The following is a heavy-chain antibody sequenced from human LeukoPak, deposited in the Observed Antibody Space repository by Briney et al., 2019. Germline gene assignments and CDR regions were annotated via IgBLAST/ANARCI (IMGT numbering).Heavy chain of an antibody. V-gene: IGHV4-39*07. Sequence: SETLSLTCSVSGGSISSSSSYWGWIRQPPGKGLEWIGSIYYSGSSFDNPALKSRVTISVDTSKNQFSLKLSSVTAADTAVYYCARSTGAYDAFDIWGQGTMVTFSS. D-gene: IGHD7-27*01. CDR1: GGSISSSSSY. CDR2: IYYSGSS. J-gene: IGHJ3*02. CDR3: ARSTGAYDAFDI.